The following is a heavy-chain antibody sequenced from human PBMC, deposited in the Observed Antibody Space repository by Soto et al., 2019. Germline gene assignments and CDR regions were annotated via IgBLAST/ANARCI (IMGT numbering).Heavy chain of an antibody. CDR1: GFTFRNYA. D-gene: IGHD7-27*01. CDR2: IGHDGNLT. J-gene: IGHJ4*02. V-gene: IGHV3-33*08. Sequence: QVQLVESGGGVVQPGRSLRLSCVASGFTFRNYAMFWVRQPPGKGLEWVAYIGHDGNLTLYADSVKGRFTISRDNSKNTVDLQMSRLRLDDTGSYYCARDGSMTLSGRDDNWGQGTLVTVS. CDR3: ARDGSMTLSGRDDN.